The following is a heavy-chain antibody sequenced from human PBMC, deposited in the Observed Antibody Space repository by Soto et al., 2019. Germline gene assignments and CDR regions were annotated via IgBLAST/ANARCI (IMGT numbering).Heavy chain of an antibody. V-gene: IGHV3-11*01. J-gene: IGHJ4*02. CDR2: ISSGGSSI. CDR3: ARGAPAGGNFDY. CDR1: GFTFSDYY. Sequence: GGSLRLSCAASGFTFSDYYINWIRQAPGKGLEWLSSISSGGSSIHYADSVKGRFTISRDNARNSLSLQMNSLRAADTAVYYCARGAPAGGNFDYWGQGTLVTVSS. D-gene: IGHD6-13*01.